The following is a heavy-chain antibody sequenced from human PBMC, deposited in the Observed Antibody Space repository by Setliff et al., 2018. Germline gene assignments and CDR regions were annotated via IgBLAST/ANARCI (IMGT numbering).Heavy chain of an antibody. CDR1: GYTFTYRY. CDR2: ITPFNGNT. CDR3: ARVTIAVAGYFDF. D-gene: IGHD6-19*01. J-gene: IGHJ4*02. Sequence: RASVKVSCKASGYTFTYRYLHWVRQAPGQALEWMGWITPFNGNTNYAQKFQDRVTITRDRSMSTAYMELSSLRSDDTAVYYCARVTIAVAGYFDFWGQGTLVTVSS. V-gene: IGHV1-45*02.